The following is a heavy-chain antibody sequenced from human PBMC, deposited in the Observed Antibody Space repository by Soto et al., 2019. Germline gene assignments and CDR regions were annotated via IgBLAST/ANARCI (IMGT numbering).Heavy chain of an antibody. CDR2: ITWHSGTI. Sequence: EVQLVESGGGLVQPGRSLRLSCAASGFTFDQYTMHWVRQAPGKGLEWVSSITWHSGTIGYADSVKGRFTISRDNDKNSVYLQMNSLRGEDTALYYCAKEMITFGDFNYYYMDVWGKGTTVTVSS. CDR3: AKEMITFGDFNYYYMDV. D-gene: IGHD3-16*01. J-gene: IGHJ6*03. CDR1: GFTFDQYT. V-gene: IGHV3-9*01.